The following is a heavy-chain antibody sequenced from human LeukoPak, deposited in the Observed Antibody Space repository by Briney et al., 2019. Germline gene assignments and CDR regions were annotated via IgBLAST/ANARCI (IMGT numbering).Heavy chain of an antibody. V-gene: IGHV3-7*03. J-gene: IGHJ4*02. CDR3: AKSMFTYAATTTTDY. CDR2: IKQDGSEK. D-gene: IGHD4-17*01. CDR1: GFTFSSYA. Sequence: GGSLRLSCAASGFTFSSYAMSWVRQAPGKGLEWVANIKQDGSEKYYVDSVKGRFTISRDNAKNSLYLQMSSLRAEDTAVYYCAKSMFTYAATTTTDYWGQGTLVTVSS.